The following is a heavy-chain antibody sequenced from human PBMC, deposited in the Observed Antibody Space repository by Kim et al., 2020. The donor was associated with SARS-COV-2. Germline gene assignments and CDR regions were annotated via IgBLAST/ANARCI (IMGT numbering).Heavy chain of an antibody. CDR1: GFTFSSYW. J-gene: IGHJ4*02. D-gene: IGHD2-2*01. CDR3: ARYCSSTSCYPPFDY. V-gene: IGHV3-7*03. CDR2: IKQDGSEK. Sequence: GGSLRLSCAASGFTFSSYWMSWVRQAPGKGLEWVANIKQDGSEKYYVDSVKGRFTISRDNAKNSLYLQMNSLRAEDTAVYYCARYCSSTSCYPPFDYWGQGTLVTVSS.